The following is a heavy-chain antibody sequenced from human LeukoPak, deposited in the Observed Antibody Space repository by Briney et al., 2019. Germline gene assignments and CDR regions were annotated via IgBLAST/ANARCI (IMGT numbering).Heavy chain of an antibody. CDR1: GFTFSSYD. CDR3: ARVSYYYGSGSYRPTAVYYFDY. D-gene: IGHD3-10*01. Sequence: GGSLRLSCAASGFTFSSYDMHWVRQATGKGLEWVSAIGTAGDTYYPGSVKGRFTISRDNAKNTLYLQMNSLRAEDTAVYYCARVSYYYGSGSYRPTAVYYFDYWGQGTLVTVSS. J-gene: IGHJ4*02. CDR2: IGTAGDT. V-gene: IGHV3-13*01.